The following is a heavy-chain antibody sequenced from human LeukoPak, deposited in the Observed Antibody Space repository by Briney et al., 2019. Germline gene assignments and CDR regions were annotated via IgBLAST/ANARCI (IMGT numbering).Heavy chain of an antibody. J-gene: IGHJ3*02. CDR2: ISSSSSYI. V-gene: IGHV3-21*01. CDR3: AGDGAFDI. CDR1: GFTFSSYS. Sequence: SGGSLRLSCAASGFTFSSYSMNWVRQAPGKGLEWVSSISSSSSYIYYADSVKGRFTISRDNAKNSLYLQMNSLRAEDTAAYYCAGDGAFDIWGQGTMVTVSS.